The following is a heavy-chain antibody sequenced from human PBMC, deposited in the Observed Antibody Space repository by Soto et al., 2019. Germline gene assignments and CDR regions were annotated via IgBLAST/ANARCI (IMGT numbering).Heavy chain of an antibody. CDR3: ARGITMVRGVITARDYYYYYMDD. D-gene: IGHD3-10*01. J-gene: IGHJ6*03. Sequence: PSETLSLTCAVYGGSFSGYYWSWIRQPPGKGLEWIGEINHSGSTNYNPSLKSRVTISVDTSKNQFSLKLGSVTAADTAVYYCARGITMVRGVITARDYYYYYMDDWGKGTTVTVPS. CDR2: INHSGST. V-gene: IGHV4-34*01. CDR1: GGSFSGYY.